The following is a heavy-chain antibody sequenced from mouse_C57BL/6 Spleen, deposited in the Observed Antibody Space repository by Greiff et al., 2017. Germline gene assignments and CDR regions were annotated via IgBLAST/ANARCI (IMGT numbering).Heavy chain of an antibody. CDR3: ARDSTTVVATGAMDY. J-gene: IGHJ4*01. Sequence: EVKLMESGGGLVKPGGSLKLSCAASGFTFSSYAMSWVRQTPEKRLEWVATISDGGSYTYYPDNVKGRFTISRDNAKNNLYLQMSHLKSEDTAMYYCARDSTTVVATGAMDYWGQGTSVTVSS. V-gene: IGHV5-4*01. D-gene: IGHD1-1*01. CDR1: GFTFSSYA. CDR2: ISDGGSYT.